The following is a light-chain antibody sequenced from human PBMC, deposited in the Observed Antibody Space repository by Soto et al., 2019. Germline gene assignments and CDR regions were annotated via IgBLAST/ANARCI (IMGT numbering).Light chain of an antibody. CDR2: GNS. V-gene: IGLV1-40*01. Sequence: QSVLTRPPSVSGAPGQRVTISCTGNSSNIGAGYDVHWYQQLPRTVPKLLIYGNSNRPSGVPDRFSGSKSGPSASLAITGLQAEDEADYYCQSYDSSLSGYVFGTGTKVTVL. J-gene: IGLJ1*01. CDR3: QSYDSSLSGYV. CDR1: SSNIGAGYD.